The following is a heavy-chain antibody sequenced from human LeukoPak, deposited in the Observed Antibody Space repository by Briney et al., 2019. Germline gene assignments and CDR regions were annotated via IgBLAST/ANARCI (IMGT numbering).Heavy chain of an antibody. D-gene: IGHD1-26*01. Sequence: PGGSLRLSCAASGFTFSSYWMSWVRQAPGKGLEWVANIKQDGSEKYYVDSVKGRFTISRDNAKNSLYLQMNSLRAEDTAVYYCASPKELLIPISPLDYWGQGTLVTVSS. V-gene: IGHV3-7*01. CDR1: GFTFSSYW. J-gene: IGHJ4*02. CDR3: ASPKELLIPISPLDY. CDR2: IKQDGSEK.